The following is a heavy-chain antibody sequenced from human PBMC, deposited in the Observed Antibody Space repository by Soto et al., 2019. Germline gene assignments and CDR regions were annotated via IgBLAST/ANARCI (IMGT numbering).Heavy chain of an antibody. J-gene: IGHJ4*02. CDR3: ARDRGIPGTAVAGTAPFDY. V-gene: IGHV1-18*01. Sequence: ASVKVSCNASGYTFTSYGISWVRQAPGQGLEWMGWISAYNGNTNYAQKLQGRVTMTTDTSTSTAYMELRSLRPDDTAVYYCARDRGIPGTAVAGTAPFDYWGQGTLVTVSS. CDR2: ISAYNGNT. CDR1: GYTFTSYG. D-gene: IGHD6-19*01.